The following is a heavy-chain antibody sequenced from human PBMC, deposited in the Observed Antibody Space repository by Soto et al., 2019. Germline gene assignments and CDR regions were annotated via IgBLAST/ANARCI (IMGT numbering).Heavy chain of an antibody. CDR3: AHTVGLVVVTSEDEYFQH. V-gene: IGHV2-5*02. CDR1: GFSLSTSGVG. CDR2: IYWDDDK. D-gene: IGHD2-15*01. Sequence: QITLKESGPTLVKPTQTLTLTCTFSGFSLSTSGVGVGWIRQPPGKALEWLAVIYWDDDKGYSPSLKNRLTITKDTSKNHVVLTTTNMDPVDTATYYCAHTVGLVVVTSEDEYFQHWGQGTQVTVSS. J-gene: IGHJ1*01.